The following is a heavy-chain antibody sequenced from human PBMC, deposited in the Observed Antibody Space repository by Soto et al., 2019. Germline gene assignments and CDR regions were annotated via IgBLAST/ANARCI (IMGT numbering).Heavy chain of an antibody. D-gene: IGHD1-26*01. CDR3: ARPYSGGPNDPFDV. Sequence: PGESLKISGKGLGYGFPNNWIGWLRRMPGKGLEWMGIIYPGDSHAIYSPSFQGQVTMSADKSICTAYLQWSSLKASDTAMYYCARPYSGGPNDPFDVWGQGTMVTVSS. J-gene: IGHJ3*01. CDR2: IYPGDSHA. CDR1: GYGFPNNW. V-gene: IGHV5-51*01.